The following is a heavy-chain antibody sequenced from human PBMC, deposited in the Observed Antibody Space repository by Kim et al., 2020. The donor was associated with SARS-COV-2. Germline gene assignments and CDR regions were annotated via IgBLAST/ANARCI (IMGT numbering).Heavy chain of an antibody. CDR1: GFTFSTYA. J-gene: IGHJ6*02. CDR2: ISYDGSNK. Sequence: GRSLRLSCAASGFTFSTYAMNWVRQAPGKGLEWVAVISYDGSNKYYADSVKGRFTISRDNSKNTLYLQMNSLRAEDTAVYYCAREQRIQLWPGYYYGMDVGGQGTTVTVSS. D-gene: IGHD5-18*01. V-gene: IGHV3-30*04. CDR3: AREQRIQLWPGYYYGMDV.